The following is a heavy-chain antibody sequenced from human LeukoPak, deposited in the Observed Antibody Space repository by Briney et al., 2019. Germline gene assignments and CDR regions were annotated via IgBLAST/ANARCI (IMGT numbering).Heavy chain of an antibody. CDR1: GFTFSSYS. J-gene: IGHJ4*02. D-gene: IGHD3-10*01. V-gene: IGHV3-48*02. Sequence: PGGSLRLSCAASGFTFSSYSMNWVRQAPGKGLEWVSYISSSSSTIYYADSVKGRFTISRDNAKNSLYLQMSSLRDEDTAVYYCARDVGDAKFDYWGRGTLVTVSS. CDR3: ARDVGDAKFDY. CDR2: ISSSSSTI.